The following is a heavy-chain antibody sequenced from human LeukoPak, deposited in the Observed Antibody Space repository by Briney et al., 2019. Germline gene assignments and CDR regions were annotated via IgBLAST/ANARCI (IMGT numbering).Heavy chain of an antibody. J-gene: IGHJ4*02. D-gene: IGHD1-26*01. V-gene: IGHV3-48*03. Sequence: GGSLRLSCAASGFSFSEYEMNWVRQAPGKGLKWISYINAGGSTIHYAASVRGRFTISGDNAKNSLYLQMNNLRAEDTGIYYCARTTLSGAPRDWGQGSLVIISS. CDR1: GFSFSEYE. CDR2: INAGGSTI. CDR3: ARTTLSGAPRD.